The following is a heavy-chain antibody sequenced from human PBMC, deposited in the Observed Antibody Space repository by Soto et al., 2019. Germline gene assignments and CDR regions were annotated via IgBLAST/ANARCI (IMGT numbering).Heavy chain of an antibody. CDR1: GFTFSSYW. CDR3: ARGSPDYDFWSGPRLNWFDP. CDR2: IKVDGSEK. J-gene: IGHJ5*02. Sequence: SLRLSCAASGFTFSSYWMSWVRQAPGKGLEWVANIKVDGSEKYYVDSVKGRFTISRDNSKNTLYLQMNSLRAEDTAVYYCARGSPDYDFWSGPRLNWFDPWGQGTLVTVSS. D-gene: IGHD3-3*01. V-gene: IGHV3-7*01.